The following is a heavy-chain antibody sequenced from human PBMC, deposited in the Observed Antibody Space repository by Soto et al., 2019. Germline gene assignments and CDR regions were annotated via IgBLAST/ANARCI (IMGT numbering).Heavy chain of an antibody. CDR3: ARVPSTGTTSY. D-gene: IGHD1-1*01. J-gene: IGHJ4*02. CDR2: IKQDGSEK. CDR1: GFSVSGYW. Sequence: GGSLRLSCAASGFSVSGYWMSWVRQAPGKGLEWVANIKQDGSEKYYVDSVKGRFTISRDNAKNSLYLQMSSLRAEDTAVYYCARVPSTGTTSYWGQGTLVTVSS. V-gene: IGHV3-7*01.